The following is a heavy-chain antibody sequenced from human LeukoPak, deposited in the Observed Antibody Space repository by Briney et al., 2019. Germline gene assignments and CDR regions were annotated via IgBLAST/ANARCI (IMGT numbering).Heavy chain of an antibody. J-gene: IGHJ4*02. V-gene: IGHV3-15*01. Sequence: GGSLRLSCAASGFTFSNVWMSWVRQAPGKGLVWVGRIKTKADGGTTDYAAPMKGRFTISRGDSKNTMYLQMNSLKTEDTAVYYCTTEVGKGYYYDSSGSLSPDYWGQGTLVTVSS. D-gene: IGHD3-22*01. CDR3: TTEVGKGYYYDSSGSLSPDY. CDR1: GFTFSNVW. CDR2: IKTKADGGTT.